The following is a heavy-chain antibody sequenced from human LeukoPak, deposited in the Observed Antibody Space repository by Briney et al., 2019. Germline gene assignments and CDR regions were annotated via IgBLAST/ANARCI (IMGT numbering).Heavy chain of an antibody. J-gene: IGHJ5*02. CDR3: ARHTEIYYDFWSGYPNWFDP. D-gene: IGHD3-3*01. V-gene: IGHV4-59*08. CDR2: IYYSGST. Sequence: SETLSLTCTVSGGSISSYYWSWIRQPPGKGLEWIGYIYYSGSTNYNPSLKSRVTISVDTSKNQFSLKLSSVTAADTAVYYCARHTEIYYDFWSGYPNWFDPWGQGTLVTVSS. CDR1: GGSISSYY.